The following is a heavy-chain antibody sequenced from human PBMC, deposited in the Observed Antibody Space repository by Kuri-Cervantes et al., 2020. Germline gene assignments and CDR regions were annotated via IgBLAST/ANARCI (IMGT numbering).Heavy chain of an antibody. J-gene: IGHJ4*02. V-gene: IGHV3-53*01. CDR3: ARVRGVDYFDY. D-gene: IGHD3-10*01. CDR2: IYSGGST. CDR1: GFTFSSYG. Sequence: GESLKISCAASGFTFSSYGMSWVRQAPGKGLEWVSVIYSGGSTYYADSVKGRFTISRDNSKNTLYLQMNSLRAEDTAVYYCARVRGVDYFDYWGQGTLVTVSS.